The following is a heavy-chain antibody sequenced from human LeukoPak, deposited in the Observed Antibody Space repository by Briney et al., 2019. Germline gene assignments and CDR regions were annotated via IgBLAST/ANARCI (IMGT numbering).Heavy chain of an antibody. CDR2: IYSGDIT. V-gene: IGHV3-53*01. D-gene: IGHD1-26*01. CDR3: ARDSPSGTDY. J-gene: IGHJ4*02. Sequence: GGSLRLSCAASGFTVSSNYMSWVRQAPGKGLEWVSVIYSGDITHYADSVKGRFTISRDNSKNTLYLQMNSLRAEDTAVYYRARDSPSGTDYWGQGTLVTVSS. CDR1: GFTVSSNY.